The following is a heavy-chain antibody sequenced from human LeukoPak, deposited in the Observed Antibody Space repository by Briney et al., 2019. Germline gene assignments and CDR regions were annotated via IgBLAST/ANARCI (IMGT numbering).Heavy chain of an antibody. CDR3: ARAFHSSGYPPLDS. V-gene: IGHV3-30*03. J-gene: IGHJ4*02. CDR1: GFTFSSFG. CDR2: ISSDGSDK. Sequence: GGSLRLSCAASGFTFSSFGMHWVRQAPGKGPAWVATISSDGSDKYYADSVKGRFTVSRDNSKNTLYLQVNSLRVDDSAFYYCARAFHSSGYPPLDSWGQGTLVTVSS. D-gene: IGHD3-22*01.